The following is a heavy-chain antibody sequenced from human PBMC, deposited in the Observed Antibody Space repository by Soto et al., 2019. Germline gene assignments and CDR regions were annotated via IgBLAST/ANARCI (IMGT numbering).Heavy chain of an antibody. V-gene: IGHV1-2*04. CDR3: ARGYYYYYMDV. J-gene: IGHJ6*03. Sequence: GASVKVSCKASGYTFNIYYIHWVRQAPGQGLEWMGWINPNSGATNYAQKIQGWVTMTRDTSISTAYMELSRLTSVDTATYYCARGYYYYYMDVWAEGTTVTVSS. CDR1: GYTFNIYY. CDR2: INPNSGAT.